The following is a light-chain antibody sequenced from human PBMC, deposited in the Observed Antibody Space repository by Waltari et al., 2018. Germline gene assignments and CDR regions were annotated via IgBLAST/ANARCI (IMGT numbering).Light chain of an antibody. CDR3: SSYAGSQGVL. Sequence: QSALTQPPSASGSPGQSVTISCPGTGSDVGGYKSVSWYQQHPGKAPKLIIYEVSKRPSGVPDRFSGSKSGDTASLTVSGLQAEDEADYYCSSYAGSQGVLFGGGTKLTVL. CDR1: GSDVGGYKS. CDR2: EVS. J-gene: IGLJ2*01. V-gene: IGLV2-8*01.